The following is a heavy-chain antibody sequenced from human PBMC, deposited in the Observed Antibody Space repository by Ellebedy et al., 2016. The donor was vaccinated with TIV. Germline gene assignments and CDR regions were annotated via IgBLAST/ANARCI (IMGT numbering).Heavy chain of an antibody. Sequence: SETLSLTCTVSGGSITSYYWSWLRQPPGKGLEWIGYIDYSGSTNYSPSLKSRVTMSIDTAKNQFSLNLTSATAADTALYYCARQGMARFFDWTFDYWGQGTLVTVSS. CDR1: GGSITSYY. V-gene: IGHV4-59*08. D-gene: IGHD3-9*01. CDR3: ARQGMARFFDWTFDY. J-gene: IGHJ4*02. CDR2: IDYSGST.